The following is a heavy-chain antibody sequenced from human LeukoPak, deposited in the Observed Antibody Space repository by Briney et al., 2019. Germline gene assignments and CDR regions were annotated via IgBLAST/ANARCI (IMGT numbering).Heavy chain of an antibody. D-gene: IGHD2-2*01. J-gene: IGHJ4*02. CDR2: ISGSGGST. V-gene: IGHV3-23*01. CDR3: AKDSRPNIVVVPAEIDY. Sequence: GGSLRLSCAASGFTFSSYAMSWVRQAPGKGLEWVSAISGSGGSTYYADSVKGRFTISRDNSKNTLYLQMNSLRAEDTAVYYCAKDSRPNIVVVPAEIDYWGQGTLVTVSS. CDR1: GFTFSSYA.